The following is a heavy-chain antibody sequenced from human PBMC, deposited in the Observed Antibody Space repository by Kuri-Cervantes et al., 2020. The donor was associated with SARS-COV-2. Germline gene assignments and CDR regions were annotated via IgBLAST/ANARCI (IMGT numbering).Heavy chain of an antibody. Sequence: GESLKISCAASGFTFSSHEMNWVRQAPGKGLEWVSYISSSGSFIYYADSVKGRFTISRDNSKNTLYLQMNSLRAEDTAVYYCARDRSSHYSSGWYGMGYSYYGMDVWGQGTTVTVSS. CDR2: ISSSGSFI. V-gene: IGHV3-48*03. J-gene: IGHJ6*02. CDR3: ARDRSSHYSSGWYGMGYSYYGMDV. D-gene: IGHD6-19*01. CDR1: GFTFSSHE.